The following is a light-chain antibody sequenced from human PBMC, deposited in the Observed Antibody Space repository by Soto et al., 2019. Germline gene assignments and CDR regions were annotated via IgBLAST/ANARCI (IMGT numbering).Light chain of an antibody. CDR3: QQYGSSPPWT. J-gene: IGKJ1*01. CDR1: QSVSSSY. CDR2: GAS. Sequence: EIVLTQSPGTLSLSPGERATLSCRARQSVSSSYLAWYQQKPGQAPRLLIYGASSRATGIPDRFSGSGSGTDFTLTISRLEPEVFAVYYCQQYGSSPPWTFGQGTKVDIK. V-gene: IGKV3-20*01.